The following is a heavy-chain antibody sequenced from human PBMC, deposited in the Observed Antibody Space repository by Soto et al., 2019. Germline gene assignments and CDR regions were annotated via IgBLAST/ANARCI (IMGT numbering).Heavy chain of an antibody. V-gene: IGHV4-30-4*01. J-gene: IGHJ5*02. CDR2: MFYVGAT. Sequence: TSETLSLTCSVFGGSISSGDYYWSWIRQPPGKGLEWIGYMFYVGATYYNPSLKSRVTISVDTSKNQFSLKLNSVTAADTAVYHCARVVRFCSSQPCRGRNWFGPWGQVTLITVSS. D-gene: IGHD2-2*01. CDR1: GGSISSGDYY. CDR3: ARVVRFCSSQPCRGRNWFGP.